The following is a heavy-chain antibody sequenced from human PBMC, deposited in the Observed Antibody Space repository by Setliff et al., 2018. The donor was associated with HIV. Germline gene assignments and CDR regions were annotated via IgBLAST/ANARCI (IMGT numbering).Heavy chain of an antibody. CDR1: GGSISSGSYY. V-gene: IGHV4-39*02. CDR3: AGDIVAHVGPYYFDY. CDR2: IHYSGST. J-gene: IGHJ4*02. D-gene: IGHD5-12*01. Sequence: SETLSLTCSVSGGSISSGSYYWSWTRQPPGKGLEWIGSIHYSGSTYYNPSLKSRVTISVDTSKNQFSLKLSSVTAADTAVYYCAGDIVAHVGPYYFDYWGQGTLVTVSS.